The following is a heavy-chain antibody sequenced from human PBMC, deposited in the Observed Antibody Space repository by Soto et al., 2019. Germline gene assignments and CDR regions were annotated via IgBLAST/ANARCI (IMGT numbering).Heavy chain of an antibody. J-gene: IGHJ4*02. CDR3: ARGGYCGGDCYSSY. CDR1: GGTFSSYA. CDR2: IIPIFGTA. Sequence: GXSVKDSCKASGGTFSSYAIGWVRQAPGQGLEWMGGIIPIFGTANYAQKFQGRVTITADESTSTAYMELSSLRSEDTAVYYCARGGYCGGDCYSSYWGQGTLVTVSS. D-gene: IGHD2-21*02. V-gene: IGHV1-69*01.